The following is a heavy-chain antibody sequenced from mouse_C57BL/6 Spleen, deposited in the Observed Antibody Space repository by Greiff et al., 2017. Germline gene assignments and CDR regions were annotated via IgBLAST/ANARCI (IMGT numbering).Heavy chain of an antibody. J-gene: IGHJ1*03. CDR1: GYTFTSYT. CDR2: IIPSSGYT. D-gene: IGHD1-1*01. V-gene: IGHV1-4*01. CDR3: SSWSYGCIEDIDV. Sequence: QVQLQQSGAELARPGASVKMSCKATGYTFTSYTMHWVKQRPGQGLEWIGYIIPSSGYTKYNQKFKDKATLTADKSSTTAYMQMSSLTSEDSATYYYSSWSYGCIEDIDVWGTGTSVTVSS.